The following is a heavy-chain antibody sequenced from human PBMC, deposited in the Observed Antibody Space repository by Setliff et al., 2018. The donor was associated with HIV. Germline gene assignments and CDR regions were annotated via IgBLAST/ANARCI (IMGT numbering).Heavy chain of an antibody. J-gene: IGHJ6*03. D-gene: IGHD2-15*01. CDR1: GDAISRNYY. CDR2: IYHSGTT. V-gene: IGHV4-38-2*01. CDR3: ARNTVVSYHYYYMDV. Sequence: SETLSLTCAVSGDAISRNYYWGWIRQPPGKGLEWIGSIYHSGTTHYSPSLQSRVTISVDTSKNQFSLKVSSVTAADTAVYYCARNTVVSYHYYYMDVWGKGTTVTVSS.